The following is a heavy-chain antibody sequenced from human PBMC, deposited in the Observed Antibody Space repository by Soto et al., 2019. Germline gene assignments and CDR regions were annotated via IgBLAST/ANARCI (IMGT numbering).Heavy chain of an antibody. Sequence: PSETQCVTCAVAGGSLRGSNWWSWVRPPPGKGLEWIGEIYHSGSTNYNPSLKSRVTISVDKSKNQFSLKLSSVTAADTAVYYCARDGGYCSSTSCSYGMDVWGQGTTVTVSS. J-gene: IGHJ6*02. D-gene: IGHD2-2*01. V-gene: IGHV4-4*02. CDR2: IYHSGST. CDR3: ARDGGYCSSTSCSYGMDV. CDR1: GGSLRGSNW.